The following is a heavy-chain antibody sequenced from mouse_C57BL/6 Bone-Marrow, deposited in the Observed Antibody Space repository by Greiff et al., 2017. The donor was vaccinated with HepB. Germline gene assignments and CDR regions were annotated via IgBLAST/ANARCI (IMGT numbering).Heavy chain of an antibody. D-gene: IGHD2-1*01. Sequence: EVKLMESGPGLVKPSQSLSLTCSVTGYSITSGYYWNWIRQFPGNKLEWMGYISYDGSNNYNPSLKNRISITRDTSKNRFFLKLNSVTTEDTATYYCARVGWYLDYWGQGTTLTVSS. CDR2: ISYDGSN. CDR3: ARVGWYLDY. CDR1: GYSITSGYY. J-gene: IGHJ2*01. V-gene: IGHV3-6*01.